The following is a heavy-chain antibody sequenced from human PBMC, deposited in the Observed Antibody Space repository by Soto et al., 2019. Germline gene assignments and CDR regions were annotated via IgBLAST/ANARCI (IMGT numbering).Heavy chain of an antibody. CDR2: IHYSGST. CDR3: ARPERDFGDFYY. J-gene: IGHJ4*02. V-gene: IGHV4-59*08. Sequence: SETLSLTCTVSCGSINNYYWSWIRQPPGKGLEWIGYIHYSGSTNSNPFLKSRVTISVDTPKNQFSLKLSSVTAADTAVYYCARPERDFGDFYYWGQGTLVTVSS. CDR1: CGSINNYY. D-gene: IGHD4-17*01.